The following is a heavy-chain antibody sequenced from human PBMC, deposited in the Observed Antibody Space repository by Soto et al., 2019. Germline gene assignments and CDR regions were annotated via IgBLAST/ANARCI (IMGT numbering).Heavy chain of an antibody. CDR1: GFTFSSYA. J-gene: IGHJ4*02. V-gene: IGHV3-23*01. D-gene: IGHD6-13*01. CDR3: AKAKASSSWYKDY. CDR2: ISGSGGST. Sequence: EVQLLESGGGLVQPGGSLRLSCAASGFTFSSYAMSWVRQAPGKGLEWVSAISGSGGSTYYADSVKGRFTISRDNSKNTMYVQMNSLRAEDTAVYYCAKAKASSSWYKDYWGQGTLVTVSS.